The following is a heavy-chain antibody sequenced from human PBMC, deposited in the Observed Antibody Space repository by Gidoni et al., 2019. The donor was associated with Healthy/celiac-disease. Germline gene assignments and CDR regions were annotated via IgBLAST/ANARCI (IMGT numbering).Heavy chain of an antibody. CDR1: GYTFTGYY. CDR2: INPNSGGT. Sequence: QVQLVQSGAEVKKPGASVKVSCKASGYTFTGYYMHWVRQAPGQGLEWMGWINPNSGGTNYAQKFQGRVTMTRDTSISTAYMELSRLRSDDTAVYYCARDPYSSGSLIPVDYWGQGTLVTVSS. J-gene: IGHJ4*02. CDR3: ARDPYSSGSLIPVDY. V-gene: IGHV1-2*02. D-gene: IGHD6-19*01.